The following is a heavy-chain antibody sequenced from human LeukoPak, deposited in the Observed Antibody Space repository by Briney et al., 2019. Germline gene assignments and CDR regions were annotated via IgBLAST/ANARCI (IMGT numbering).Heavy chain of an antibody. V-gene: IGHV4-59*01. CDR2: IYYSGST. CDR3: ARGKGYFDY. Sequence: SETLSLTCTVSGGFISSYYWGWIRQPPGKGLEWVGYIYYSGSTNYNPSLKSRVTMSADTSKNQFSLKLSSVTAADTAVYYCARGKGYFDYWGQGTLVTVSS. J-gene: IGHJ4*02. CDR1: GGFISSYY.